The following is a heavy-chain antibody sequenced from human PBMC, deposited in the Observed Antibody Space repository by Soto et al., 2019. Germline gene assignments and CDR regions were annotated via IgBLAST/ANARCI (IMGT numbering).Heavy chain of an antibody. Sequence: SETLSLTCSVSGGSIISYYWSWIRQPAGKGLEWIGRIYTSGSTNYNPSLKSRVTMSVDTSKNQFSLKLSSVTAADTAVYYCAREYSSSYWFDPWGQGTLVTVSS. CDR1: GGSIISYY. V-gene: IGHV4-4*07. D-gene: IGHD6-6*01. CDR3: AREYSSSYWFDP. CDR2: IYTSGST. J-gene: IGHJ5*02.